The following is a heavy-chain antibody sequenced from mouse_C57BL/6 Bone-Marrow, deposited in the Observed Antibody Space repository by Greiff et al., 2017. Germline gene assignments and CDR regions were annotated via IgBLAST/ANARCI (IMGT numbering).Heavy chain of an antibody. Sequence: VQLQQPGAELVKPGASVKLSCKASGYTFTSYWMQWVKQRPGQGLEWIGEIDPSDSYTNYNQKFKGKATLTVDTSSSTAYMQLSSLSSEDSAVYYCARGTSYYDYDGGYYYAMEYWGQGTSVTVSS. V-gene: IGHV1-50*01. CDR1: GYTFTSYW. D-gene: IGHD2-4*01. CDR3: ARGTSYYDYDGGYYYAMEY. J-gene: IGHJ4*01. CDR2: IDPSDSYT.